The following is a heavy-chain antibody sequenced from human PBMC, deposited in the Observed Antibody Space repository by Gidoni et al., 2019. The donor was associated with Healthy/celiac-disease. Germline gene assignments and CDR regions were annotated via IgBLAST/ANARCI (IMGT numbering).Heavy chain of an antibody. J-gene: IGHJ4*02. CDR2: IYWNADK. D-gene: IGHD2-21*02. Sequence: QITLKESGPTLVKPTQTLTLTCTFSGFSLSTSGVGVGWIRQPPGKALEWLALIYWNADKGYSPSLKSRLTITKDTSKNQVVLTMTNMDPVDTATYYCAHGVVVTSMHRAEFDYWGQGTLVTVSS. CDR1: GFSLSTSGVG. V-gene: IGHV2-5*01. CDR3: AHGVVVTSMHRAEFDY.